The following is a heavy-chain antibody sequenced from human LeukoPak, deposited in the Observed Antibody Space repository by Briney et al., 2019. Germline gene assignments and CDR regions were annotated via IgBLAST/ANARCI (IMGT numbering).Heavy chain of an antibody. V-gene: IGHV1-69*13. CDR2: IIPIFGTA. J-gene: IGHJ4*02. Sequence: ASVKVSCKASGGTFSSYAISWVRQAPGQGLEWMGGIIPIFGTANYAQKFQGRVTITADESTGTAYMELSSLRSEDTAVYYCARAIPLGYDSSGYYYDYWGQGTLVTVSS. D-gene: IGHD3-22*01. CDR1: GGTFSSYA. CDR3: ARAIPLGYDSSGYYYDY.